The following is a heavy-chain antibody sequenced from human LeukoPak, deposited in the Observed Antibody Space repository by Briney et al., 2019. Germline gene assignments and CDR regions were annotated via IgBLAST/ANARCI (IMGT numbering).Heavy chain of an antibody. CDR3: AGLSSVRATFDY. J-gene: IGHJ4*02. Sequence: PSETLSLTCTVSGGSISSYYWSWIRQPPGKGLEWIGYIYYSGSTNYNPSLKSRVTISVDTSKNQFSLKLSSVTAADTAVYYCAGLSSVRATFDYWGQGTLVTVS. V-gene: IGHV4-59*01. D-gene: IGHD3-22*01. CDR1: GGSISSYY. CDR2: IYYSGST.